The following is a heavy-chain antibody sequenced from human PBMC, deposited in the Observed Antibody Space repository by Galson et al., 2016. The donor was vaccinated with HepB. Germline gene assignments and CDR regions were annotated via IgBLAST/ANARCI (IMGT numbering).Heavy chain of an antibody. J-gene: IGHJ6*04. CDR2: ISYDEINK. CDR3: TRVDGDPIFYYYGLDV. V-gene: IGHV3-30-3*01. D-gene: IGHD3-10*01. Sequence: SLRLSCAASGFTFSTYAMHWVRQAPGKGLEWVAVISYDEINKFYADSVKGRFTISRDNSKNTLFLQMDSLRVEDTAVYFCTRVDGDPIFYYYGLDVWGKGTSVTVST. CDR1: GFTFSTYA.